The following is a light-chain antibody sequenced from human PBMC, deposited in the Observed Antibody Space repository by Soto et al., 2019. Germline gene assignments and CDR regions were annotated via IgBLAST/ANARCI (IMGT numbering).Light chain of an antibody. CDR1: QSGDTNY. V-gene: IGKV3-20*01. Sequence: ETVLTQSPGTLSLSPGERATLYCRASQSGDTNYLAWYQHKHGQGPRLLIAGASSRATGIPDRFSGSGSGTDFTLTISRLQPEDFALYYCIQYASEPLTFGGGTKVDI. CDR2: GAS. CDR3: IQYASEPLT. J-gene: IGKJ4*01.